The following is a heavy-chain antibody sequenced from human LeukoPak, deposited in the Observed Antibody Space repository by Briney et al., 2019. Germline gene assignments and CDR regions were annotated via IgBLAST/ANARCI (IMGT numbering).Heavy chain of an antibody. CDR3: AKDWFLDSSGYYHDY. Sequence: GGSLRLSCAASGFTFSSYAMSWVRQAPGKGLESGSAISGSGGSTYYADSVKGRFTISRDNSKNTLYLQMNSLRAEDTAVYYCAKDWFLDSSGYYHDYWGQGTLVTVSS. CDR2: ISGSGGST. D-gene: IGHD3-22*01. J-gene: IGHJ4*02. V-gene: IGHV3-23*01. CDR1: GFTFSSYA.